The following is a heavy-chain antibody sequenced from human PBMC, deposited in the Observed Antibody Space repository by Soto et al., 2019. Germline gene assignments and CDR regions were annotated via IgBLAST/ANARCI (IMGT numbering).Heavy chain of an antibody. CDR1: GFTFSRYS. D-gene: IGHD2-2*02. CDR3: ARESLGYCSTTNCYKVDY. CDR2: ISSSSSYI. Sequence: GGSLRLSCAASGFTFSRYSMNWVRQAPGKGLEWVSSISSSSSYIYYADSVKGRFTISRDNAKNSLYLQMNSLRAEDTAVYYCARESLGYCSTTNCYKVDYWGQGTLVTVSS. V-gene: IGHV3-21*01. J-gene: IGHJ4*02.